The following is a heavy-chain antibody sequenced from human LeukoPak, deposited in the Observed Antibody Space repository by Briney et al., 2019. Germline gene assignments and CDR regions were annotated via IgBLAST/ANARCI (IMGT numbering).Heavy chain of an antibody. D-gene: IGHD2-2*03. J-gene: IGHJ3*02. CDR2: IYHSGST. Sequence: SETLFLTCTVSGGSISSGGYYWSWIRQPPGKGLEWIGYIYHSGSTYYNPSLKSRVTISVDRSKNQFSLKLSSVTAADTAVYYCARVGIVVVPAAVDLWTDAFDIWGQGTMVTVSS. CDR1: GGSISSGGYY. V-gene: IGHV4-30-2*01. CDR3: ARVGIVVVPAAVDLWTDAFDI.